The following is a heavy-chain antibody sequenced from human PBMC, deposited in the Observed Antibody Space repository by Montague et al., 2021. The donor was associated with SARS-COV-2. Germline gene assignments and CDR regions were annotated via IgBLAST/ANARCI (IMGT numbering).Heavy chain of an antibody. Sequence: SLRLSCAASGFTFSSYAMHWVRQAPGKGLEWVAVISYDGSTKYYSDSVKGLFTISRDNSKNTLYLQMNSLRAEDTAVYYCARDPDSGSYSSDAFDIWGQGTMVTVSS. CDR3: ARDPDSGSYSSDAFDI. CDR1: GFTFSSYA. D-gene: IGHD1-26*01. J-gene: IGHJ3*02. CDR2: ISYDGSTK. V-gene: IGHV3-30-3*01.